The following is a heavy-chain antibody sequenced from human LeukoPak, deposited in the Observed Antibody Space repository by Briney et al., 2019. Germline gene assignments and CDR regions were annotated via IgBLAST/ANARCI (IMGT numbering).Heavy chain of an antibody. Sequence: ASVKVSCKASGYTFTSYGISWVRQAPGQGLEWVGWISAYNGNTNYAQKLQGRVTMTTDTSTSTAYMELRSLRSDDTAVYYCAGGGGTSKYYDFWSGYYRPHDAFDIWGQGTMVTVSS. V-gene: IGHV1-18*01. CDR1: GYTFTSYG. CDR3: AGGGGTSKYYDFWSGYYRPHDAFDI. D-gene: IGHD3-3*01. CDR2: ISAYNGNT. J-gene: IGHJ3*02.